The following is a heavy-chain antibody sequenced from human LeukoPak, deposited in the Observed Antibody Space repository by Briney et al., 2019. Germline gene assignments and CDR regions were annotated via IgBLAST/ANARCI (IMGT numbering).Heavy chain of an antibody. Sequence: GGSLTLSCAGSGFTFSRYAVCWVRQAPRQGLQWVSVISDSGDYTSYADSVRGRFTISRDNSRNTLYLQMISLRPEDTAVYYCAKDTSIGKYCTNGICSPFDYWDQGTLVTVSS. V-gene: IGHV3-23*01. J-gene: IGHJ4*02. CDR2: ISDSGDYT. CDR1: GFTFSRYA. D-gene: IGHD2-8*01. CDR3: AKDTSIGKYCTNGICSPFDY.